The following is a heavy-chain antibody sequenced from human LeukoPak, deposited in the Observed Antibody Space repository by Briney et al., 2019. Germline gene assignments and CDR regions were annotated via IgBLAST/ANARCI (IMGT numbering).Heavy chain of an antibody. V-gene: IGHV3-30*18. Sequence: GGSLRLSCAASGFTFSSYDMHWVRQAPGKGLEWVAVISYDGSNKYYADSVKGRFTISRDNSKNTLYLQMNSLTAEDTAVYYCAEGRYTPDPWGQGTLVTVSS. J-gene: IGHJ5*02. CDR3: AEGRYTPDP. CDR2: ISYDGSNK. CDR1: GFTFSSYD. D-gene: IGHD5-18*01.